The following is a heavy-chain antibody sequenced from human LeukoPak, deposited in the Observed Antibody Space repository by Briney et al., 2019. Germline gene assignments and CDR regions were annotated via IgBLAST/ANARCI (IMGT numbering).Heavy chain of an antibody. Sequence: SETLSLTCAVYGGSFSGYYWSWIRQPPGKGLEWIGEFNHSGSTNYNPSLKSRVTISVDTSKNQFSLKLSSVTAADTAVYYCARGRVGYYYGSGSYYYGMDVWGQGTTVTVSS. CDR3: ARGRVGYYYGSGSYYYGMDV. V-gene: IGHV4-34*01. D-gene: IGHD3-10*01. CDR1: GGSFSGYY. J-gene: IGHJ6*02. CDR2: FNHSGST.